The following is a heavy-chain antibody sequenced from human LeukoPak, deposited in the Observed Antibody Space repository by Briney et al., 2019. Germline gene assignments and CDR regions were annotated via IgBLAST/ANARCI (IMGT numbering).Heavy chain of an antibody. D-gene: IGHD2-2*01. CDR2: ISGRGGST. CDR3: AKHSQLALVDY. Sequence: VSAISGRGGSTYYADSVKGRFTISRDNSKNTLYLQMNSLRAEDTAVYYCAKHSQLALVDYWGQGTLVTVSS. J-gene: IGHJ4*02. V-gene: IGHV3-23*01.